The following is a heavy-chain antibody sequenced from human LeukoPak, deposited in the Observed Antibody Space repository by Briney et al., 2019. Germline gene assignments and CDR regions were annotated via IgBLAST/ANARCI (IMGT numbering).Heavy chain of an antibody. CDR3: ARSLFNYDSSGSAY. Sequence: SVKVSCKASGGTFSSYAISWVRQAPGQGLEWMGGIIPIFGTANCAQKFQGRVTITADESTSTAYMELSSLRSEDTAVYYCARSLFNYDSSGSAYWGQGTLVTVSS. D-gene: IGHD3-22*01. CDR1: GGTFSSYA. CDR2: IIPIFGTA. V-gene: IGHV1-69*13. J-gene: IGHJ4*02.